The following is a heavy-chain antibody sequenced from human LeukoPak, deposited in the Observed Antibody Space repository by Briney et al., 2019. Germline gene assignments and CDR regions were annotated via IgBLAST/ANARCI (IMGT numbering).Heavy chain of an antibody. CDR2: ISSSSTI. CDR1: GFTFSSYS. CDR3: ARDHPNGDRFDY. J-gene: IGHJ4*02. V-gene: IGHV3-48*02. Sequence: PGGSLRLSCAASGFTFSSYSMNWVRQAPGKGLEWVSYISSSSTIYYADSVKGRFTISRDNAKNSLYLQMNSLRDEDTAVYYCARDHPNGDRFDYWGQGTLVTVSS. D-gene: IGHD4-17*01.